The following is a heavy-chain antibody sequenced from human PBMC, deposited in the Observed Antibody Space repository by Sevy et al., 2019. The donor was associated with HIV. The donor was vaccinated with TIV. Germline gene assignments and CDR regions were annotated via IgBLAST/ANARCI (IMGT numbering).Heavy chain of an antibody. Sequence: GGSLRLSCAASGLIFSHYGMHWVRQAPGKGLEWVAFISFDGSNKYYVDSVKGRFTISRDNSKNTLYLQMNSLRTEDTALYCCAKNTAAAGTGGFDYWGQGTLVTVSS. D-gene: IGHD6-13*01. J-gene: IGHJ4*02. CDR1: GLIFSHYG. CDR3: AKNTAAAGTGGFDY. CDR2: ISFDGSNK. V-gene: IGHV3-30*02.